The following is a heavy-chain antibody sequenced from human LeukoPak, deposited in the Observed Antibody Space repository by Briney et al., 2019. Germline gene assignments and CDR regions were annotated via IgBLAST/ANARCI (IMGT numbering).Heavy chain of an antibody. J-gene: IGHJ4*02. CDR1: GLSFSSFA. Sequence: GGSLRLSCAASGLSFSSFAMSWVRQGPARGLEWVSSIRGNGDTFYADSVKGRFTLSSDSSTNTVYFQLNNLRVEDTAIYYCARASWVSSTDAVRWGQGTLVTVSS. CDR2: IRGNGDT. D-gene: IGHD3-16*01. V-gene: IGHV3-23*01. CDR3: ARASWVSSTDAVR.